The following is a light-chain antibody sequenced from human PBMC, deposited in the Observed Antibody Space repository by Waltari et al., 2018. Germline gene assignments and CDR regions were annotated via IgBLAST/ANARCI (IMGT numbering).Light chain of an antibody. CDR2: YDS. CDR1: NIGSQS. V-gene: IGLV3-21*04. J-gene: IGLJ2*01. CDR3: LVWHSTIDHQGV. Sequence: SYVVTQSPSVSVAPGETARITCGGDNIGSQSVHWCQQRPGQAPVLVISYDSDRPSGIPERFSGSNSGNTATLTISWVEAEDEADYYCLVWHSTIDHQGVFGGGTKLTVL.